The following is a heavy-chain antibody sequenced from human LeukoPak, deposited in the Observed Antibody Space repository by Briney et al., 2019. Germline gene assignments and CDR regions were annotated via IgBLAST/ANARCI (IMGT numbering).Heavy chain of an antibody. D-gene: IGHD3-22*01. CDR3: AKDPSDSSGYYAYFQH. V-gene: IGHV3-23*01. CDR1: GFTFSSYA. J-gene: IGHJ1*01. CDR2: ISGSGGRT. Sequence: GGSLRLSCAASGFTFSSYAMSWVRQAPGKGLEWVSAISGSGGRTYYADSVKGRFTISRDNSKNTLYLQMNSLRAEDTAVYYCAKDPSDSSGYYAYFQHWGQGTLVTVSS.